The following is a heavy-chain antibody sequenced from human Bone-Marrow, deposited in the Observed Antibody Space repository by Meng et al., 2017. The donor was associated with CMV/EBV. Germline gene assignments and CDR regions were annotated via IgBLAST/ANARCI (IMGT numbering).Heavy chain of an antibody. CDR1: GFTFDDYG. Sequence: LSLTCAASGFTFDDYGMSWVRQAPGKGLEWVALIWYDGSLKYYADSVKGRFTISRDNSKDTPYLQMNSLKTEDTAMYYCTKEEYQLPGGTFDSWGQGTLVTVSS. J-gene: IGHJ4*02. CDR3: TKEEYQLPGGTFDS. V-gene: IGHV3-33*03. D-gene: IGHD2-2*01. CDR2: IWYDGSLK.